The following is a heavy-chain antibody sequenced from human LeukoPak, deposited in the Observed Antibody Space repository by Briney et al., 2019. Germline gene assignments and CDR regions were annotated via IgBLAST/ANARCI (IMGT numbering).Heavy chain of an antibody. V-gene: IGHV3-23*01. CDR3: AKGPVAVAGYYFDH. J-gene: IGHJ4*02. D-gene: IGHD6-19*01. CDR1: GFTFSSYA. CDR2: ISGSAIST. Sequence: TGGSLRLSCAASGFTFSSYAMSWIRQAPGKGLEWVSSISGSAISTYYADSVKGRFTISRDNPNNTLDLQMNSLTAEDTAVYYCAKGPVAVAGYYFDHWGQGTLVTVSS.